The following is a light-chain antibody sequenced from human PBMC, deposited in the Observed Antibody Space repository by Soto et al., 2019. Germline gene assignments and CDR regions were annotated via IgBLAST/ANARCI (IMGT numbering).Light chain of an antibody. V-gene: IGKV3-15*01. J-gene: IGKJ1*01. CDR1: QSVASN. CDR3: QQYNDWPRT. CDR2: GAS. Sequence: DIIMTQSPATLSVSPGERATLSCRASQSVASNLAWYQQKVGQAPRLLIYGASTRATGIPATFSGSGSGTEFTLSITSLRSEDFAVYYCQQYNDWPRTFGQGTKVEIE.